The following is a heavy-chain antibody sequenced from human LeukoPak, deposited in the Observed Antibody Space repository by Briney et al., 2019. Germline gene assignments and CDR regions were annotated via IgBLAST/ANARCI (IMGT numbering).Heavy chain of an antibody. D-gene: IGHD4-17*01. CDR1: GFTVSSNS. Sequence: GGSLRLSCTVSGFTVSSNSMSWVRQAPGKGLEWVSLIYSGGNTHYSDSVKGRFTISRDNSKNTLYLQMNSLRADDTAVYYCARRAGEYSHPYDYWGQGTLVTVSS. V-gene: IGHV3-53*01. CDR3: ARRAGEYSHPYDY. J-gene: IGHJ4*02. CDR2: IYSGGNT.